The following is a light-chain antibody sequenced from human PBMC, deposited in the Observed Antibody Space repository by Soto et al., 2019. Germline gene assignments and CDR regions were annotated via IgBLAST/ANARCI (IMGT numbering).Light chain of an antibody. CDR1: QSVSSD. CDR2: GAS. CDR3: QQYNTWHPKMA. V-gene: IGKV3-15*01. J-gene: IGKJ1*01. Sequence: VVTQSPATLSVFPGETATLSCRASQSVSSDLAWYQQRPGQAPRLLIYGASTRATGIPARFRGSGSATEFRLTIGSLQSEDFATYYCQQYNTWHPKMAFGRGTKVEIK.